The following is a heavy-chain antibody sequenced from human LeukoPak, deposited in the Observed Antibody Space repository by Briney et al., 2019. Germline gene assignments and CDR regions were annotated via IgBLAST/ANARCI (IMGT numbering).Heavy chain of an antibody. V-gene: IGHV3-13*01. CDR1: GFTFSSYD. CDR3: ARSLYYYDSSGYYQDWFDP. D-gene: IGHD3-22*01. Sequence: GGSLRLSCAASGFTFSSYDMHWVRQATGKGLEWVSAIGTAGDTYYPGSVKGRFTISRENAKNSLYLQMNSLRAEDTAVYYCARSLYYYDSSGYYQDWFDPWGQGTLVTVSS. J-gene: IGHJ5*02. CDR2: IGTAGDT.